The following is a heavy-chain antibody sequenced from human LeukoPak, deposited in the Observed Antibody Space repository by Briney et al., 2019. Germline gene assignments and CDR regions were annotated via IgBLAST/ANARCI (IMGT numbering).Heavy chain of an antibody. D-gene: IGHD2-21*02. CDR3: ARPQVVVVTAVAFDV. V-gene: IGHV5-51*01. CDR1: GYTFANYW. CDR2: IYPGDSDT. Sequence: GESLKISCKGSGYTFANYWIGWVRQMPGKGLECMGIIYPGDSDTRYSPSFQGQVTISADKSISTAYLQWSSLKASDSAMYYCARPQVVVVTAVAFDVWGQGTMVTVSS. J-gene: IGHJ3*01.